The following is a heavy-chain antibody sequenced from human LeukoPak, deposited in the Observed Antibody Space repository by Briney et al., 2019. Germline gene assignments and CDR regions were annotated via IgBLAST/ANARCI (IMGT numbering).Heavy chain of an antibody. J-gene: IGHJ4*02. CDR1: GFDVSINY. V-gene: IGHV3-66*01. D-gene: IGHD1-1*01. Sequence: GGSLRLSCAASGFDVSINYMNWIRQSPEKGLEWVSIIHNDGRTYYADSVKGRFTVSRDNSKNTVSLQMDSLRVDDTGVYYCARGFLQLTPYYFDYWGQGTLVTVSS. CDR2: IHNDGRT. CDR3: ARGFLQLTPYYFDY.